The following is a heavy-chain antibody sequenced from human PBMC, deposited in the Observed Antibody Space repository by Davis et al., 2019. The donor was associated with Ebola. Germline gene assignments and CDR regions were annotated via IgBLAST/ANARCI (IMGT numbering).Heavy chain of an antibody. CDR2: INHSGST. V-gene: IGHV4-34*01. CDR3: ARDRGYSNHYYFDY. D-gene: IGHD4-11*01. CDR1: GGSFSGYY. Sequence: SETLSLTCAVYGGSFSGYYWSWIRQPPGKGLEWIGEINHSGSTNYNPSLKSRVTISVDTSKNQFSLKLSSVTAADTAVYYCARDRGYSNHYYFDYWGQGTLVTVSS. J-gene: IGHJ4*02.